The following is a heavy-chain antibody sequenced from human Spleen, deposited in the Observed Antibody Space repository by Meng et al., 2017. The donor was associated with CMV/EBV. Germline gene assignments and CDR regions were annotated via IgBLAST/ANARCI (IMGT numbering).Heavy chain of an antibody. V-gene: IGHV3-21*01. D-gene: IGHD2-2*01. CDR2: ISSSSSYI. CDR1: GFTFSSYS. CDR3: ARGALGYCSSTSCQPFDY. J-gene: IGHJ4*02. Sequence: GGSLRLSCAASGFTFSSYSMNWVRQAPGKGLEWVSSISSSSSYIYYADSVKGRFTISRDNAKNSLYLQMNSLRAEDTAVYYCARGALGYCSSTSCQPFDYWGQGTLVTVS.